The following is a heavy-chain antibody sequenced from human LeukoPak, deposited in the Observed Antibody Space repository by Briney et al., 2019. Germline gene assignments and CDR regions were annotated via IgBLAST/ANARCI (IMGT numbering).Heavy chain of an antibody. V-gene: IGHV4-39*07. D-gene: IGHD3-22*01. J-gene: IGHJ4*02. Sequence: SETLSLTCTVSGGSISSGSYYWGWIRQPPGKGLEWIGSIYYSGSTYYNPSLKSRVTISVDTSKNQFSLKLTSVTAADTAVYYCARDSYYDTSGHDYWGQGTLVTVSS. CDR1: GGSISSGSYY. CDR2: IYYSGST. CDR3: ARDSYYDTSGHDY.